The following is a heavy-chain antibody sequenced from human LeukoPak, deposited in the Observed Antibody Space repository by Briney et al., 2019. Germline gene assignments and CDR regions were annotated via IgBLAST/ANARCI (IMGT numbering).Heavy chain of an antibody. CDR1: GGSVSSGSYY. CDR2: IYSSGNT. Sequence: SETLSLTCTVSGGSVSSGSYYWSWIRQPPGKGLEWIGYIYSSGNTNYNPSLKSRVTISVDTSKNQFSLKMSSVTAADTAVYYCARGGVVVAATPFDYWGQGTLVTVSS. V-gene: IGHV4-61*01. J-gene: IGHJ4*02. CDR3: ARGGVVVAATPFDY. D-gene: IGHD2-15*01.